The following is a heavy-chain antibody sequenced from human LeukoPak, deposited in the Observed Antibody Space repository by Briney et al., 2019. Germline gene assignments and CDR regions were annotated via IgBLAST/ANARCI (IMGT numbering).Heavy chain of an antibody. V-gene: IGHV4-39*07. J-gene: IGHJ3*02. D-gene: IGHD3-10*01. CDR1: GGSISSGGCY. CDR3: ARARRTPYGSGSYYKDGDAFDI. CDR2: INHSGST. Sequence: PSETLSLTCTVSGGSISSGGCYWSWIRQPPGKGLEWIGEINHSGSTNYNPSLKSRVTISVDTSKNQFSLKLSSVTAADTAVYYCARARRTPYGSGSYYKDGDAFDIWGQGTMVTVSS.